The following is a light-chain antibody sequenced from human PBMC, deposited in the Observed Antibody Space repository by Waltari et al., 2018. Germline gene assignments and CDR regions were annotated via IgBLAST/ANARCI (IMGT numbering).Light chain of an antibody. CDR1: RSDVGRYDL. Sequence: QSALTQPASVSGSPGQSITISCTGSRSDVGRYDLVSWYQHHPDKAPQVIIFEDSKRPSGVSNRFSGSKSGNTASPTISGLQAEDEADYYCCSYADSRTWVFGGGTKLTVL. CDR3: CSYADSRTWV. V-gene: IGLV2-23*01. J-gene: IGLJ3*02. CDR2: EDS.